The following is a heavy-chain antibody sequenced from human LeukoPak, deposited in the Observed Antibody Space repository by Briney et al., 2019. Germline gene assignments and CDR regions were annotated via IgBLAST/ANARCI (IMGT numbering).Heavy chain of an antibody. J-gene: IGHJ3*02. V-gene: IGHV4-59*01. CDR3: ARSNDSSGSDAFDI. CDR2: IYYSGST. D-gene: IGHD3-22*01. CDR1: GGSISSYY. Sequence: SETLSLTCTVSGGSISSYYWSWIRQPPGKGLEWIGYIYYSGSTNYNPSLKSRVTISVDTSKNQFSLKLSSVTAADTAVYYCARSNDSSGSDAFDIWGQGTMVTVSS.